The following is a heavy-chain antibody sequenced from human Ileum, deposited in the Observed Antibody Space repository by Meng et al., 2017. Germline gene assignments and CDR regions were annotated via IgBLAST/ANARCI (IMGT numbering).Heavy chain of an antibody. CDR1: GVSISRGFYH. V-gene: IGHV4-31*03. CDR3: ARDHWGSLDY. D-gene: IGHD7-27*01. CDR2: IYYSGTI. J-gene: IGHJ4*02. Sequence: QVQLQESGPGLVKPSQTLSLTCTVSGVSISRGFYHWNWIRQHPGKGLEWIGSIYYSGTIYYNPSLKSRVTISLDTSKNQFSLKLTSVTAADTAVYYCARDHWGSLDYWGQGVLVTVSS.